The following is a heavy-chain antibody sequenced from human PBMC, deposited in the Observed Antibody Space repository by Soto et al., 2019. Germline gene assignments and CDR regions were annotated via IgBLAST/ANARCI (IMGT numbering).Heavy chain of an antibody. CDR3: ARVDDMSTGYSDAH. CDR1: GYTFTSHF. Sequence: ASVKVSCKTSGYTFTSHFMHWVRQAPGQGLEWMGIINPSGGGRSYAQKFQGRVTMTRDRSTSTFFMELSSLTSEDTGVYYCARVDDMSTGYSDAHWGQGTPVTVSS. V-gene: IGHV1-46*01. J-gene: IGHJ4*02. D-gene: IGHD3-9*01. CDR2: INPSGGGR.